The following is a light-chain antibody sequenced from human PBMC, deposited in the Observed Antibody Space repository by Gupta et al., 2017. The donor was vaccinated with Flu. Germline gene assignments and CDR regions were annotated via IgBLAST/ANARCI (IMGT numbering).Light chain of an antibody. Sequence: NFILTPPHSLSDPPGKTVTISCTRSSGSIASSYVQGYQQRPGIAPATVIYEDNQRHSVVPDRFCGSIDSSYNPASLTISGPRTEDEADYYCQSYESTNVVFGGGTKLTVL. CDR1: SGSIASSY. J-gene: IGLJ2*01. CDR3: QSYESTNVV. V-gene: IGLV6-57*03. CDR2: EDN.